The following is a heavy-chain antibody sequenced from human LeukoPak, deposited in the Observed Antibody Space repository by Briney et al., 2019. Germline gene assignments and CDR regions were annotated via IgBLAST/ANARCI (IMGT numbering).Heavy chain of an antibody. CDR3: ARGFDYGDYVYAFDI. V-gene: IGHV3-7*04. CDR1: GFIVSSNY. J-gene: IGHJ3*02. Sequence: GGSLRLSCAASGFIVSSNYMSWVRQAPGKGLEWVANIKQDGSEKYYVDSVKGRFTISRDNAKNTLYLQMNSLRAEDTAVYYCARGFDYGDYVYAFDIWGQGTMVTVSS. CDR2: IKQDGSEK. D-gene: IGHD4-17*01.